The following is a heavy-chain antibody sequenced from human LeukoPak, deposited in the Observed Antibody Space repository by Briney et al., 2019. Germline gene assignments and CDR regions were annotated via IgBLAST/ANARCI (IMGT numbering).Heavy chain of an antibody. V-gene: IGHV1-3*01. D-gene: IGHD4-17*01. CDR2: INAGNGNT. CDR3: ARGPSTTVTTSFWRY. CDR1: GYTFTSYA. J-gene: IGHJ4*02. Sequence: ASVKVPCKASGYTFTSYAMHWVRQAPGQRLEWMGWINAGNGNTKYSQKFQGRVTITRDTSASTAYMELSSLRSEDTAVYYCARGPSTTVTTSFWRYWGQGTLVTVSS.